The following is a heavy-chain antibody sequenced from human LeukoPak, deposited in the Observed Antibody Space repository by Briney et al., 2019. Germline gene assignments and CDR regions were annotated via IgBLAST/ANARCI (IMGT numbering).Heavy chain of an antibody. Sequence: SETLSLTCTVSGGSISSYYWSWIRQPPGKGLEWIESIYHSGSTYYNPSLKSRVTISVDTSKNQFSLKLSSVTAADTAVYYCARDLGLVAAKNWFDPWGQGTLVTVSS. CDR1: GGSISSYY. CDR3: ARDLGLVAAKNWFDP. J-gene: IGHJ5*02. D-gene: IGHD2-15*01. CDR2: IYHSGST. V-gene: IGHV4-38-2*02.